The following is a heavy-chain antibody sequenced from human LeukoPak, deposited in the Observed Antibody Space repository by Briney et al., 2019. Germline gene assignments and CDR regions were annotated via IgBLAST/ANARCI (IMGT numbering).Heavy chain of an antibody. CDR1: GYSISSGYY. J-gene: IGHJ4*02. CDR3: ARGLGKYYYGSGSYSYFDY. CDR2: IYHSGST. Sequence: SETLSLTCNVSGYSISSGYYWAWIRQSPGKGLEWIGSIYHSGSTYYNPSLKSRVTMSVDTSKKQFSLNLSSVTAADTAVYYCARGLGKYYYGSGSYSYFDYWGQGTLVTVSS. D-gene: IGHD3-10*01. V-gene: IGHV4-38-2*02.